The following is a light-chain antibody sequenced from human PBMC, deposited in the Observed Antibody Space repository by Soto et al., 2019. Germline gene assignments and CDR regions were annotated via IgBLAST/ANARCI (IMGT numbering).Light chain of an antibody. CDR2: DDN. CDR1: SSNIGGNS. Sequence: QSVLTQPPSVSAAAGQKVTIASSGSSSNIGGNSVSWYQQLPGTAPKLLIYDDNKRPSGIPDRFSGSKSGTSATLGITGFQTGDEADYYCGSWDSSLSAYVFGTGTKVTVL. CDR3: GSWDSSLSAYV. V-gene: IGLV1-51*01. J-gene: IGLJ1*01.